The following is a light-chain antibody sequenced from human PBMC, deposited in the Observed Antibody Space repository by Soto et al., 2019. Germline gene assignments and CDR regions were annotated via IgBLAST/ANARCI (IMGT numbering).Light chain of an antibody. CDR3: AAWDDSLNGVL. CDR1: SSDVGAYNL. J-gene: IGLJ2*01. Sequence: QSVLTQPASVSGSPEQSITISCTGTSSDVGAYNLVSWYQQHPGKAPRLIIYEGSKRPSGISHRFSGSKSDNTASLTISGLQSEDEADYYCAAWDDSLNGVLFGGGTQLTVL. V-gene: IGLV2-23*01. CDR2: EGS.